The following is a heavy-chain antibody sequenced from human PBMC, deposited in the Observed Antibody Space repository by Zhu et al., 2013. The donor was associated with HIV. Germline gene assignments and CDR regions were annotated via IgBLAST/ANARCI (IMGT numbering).Heavy chain of an antibody. V-gene: IGHV1-46*01. J-gene: IGHJ3*02. CDR3: TTYYPHGAFDI. CDR1: GYIFTFINHY. CDR2: XNPGDGGT. D-gene: IGHD3-10*01. Sequence: QVQMVXPGLSQKSGASVKVSCKPSGYIFTFINHYIHWVKQAPGQGLEWMGVXNPGDGGTIYAQKFKGRVSMTRDTSTNTVYMELTRLLSEDTAVYYCTTYYPHGAFDIWGQGTMVTVSP.